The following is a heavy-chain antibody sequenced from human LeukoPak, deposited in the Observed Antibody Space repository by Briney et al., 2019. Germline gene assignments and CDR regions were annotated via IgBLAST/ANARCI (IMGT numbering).Heavy chain of an antibody. D-gene: IGHD3-22*01. J-gene: IGHJ4*02. CDR1: GFTFSSYA. CDR2: ISGSGGST. Sequence: PGGSLRLSCAATGFTFSSYAMSWVRQAPGKGLEWVSAISGSGGSTYYADSVKGRFTISRDNSKNTLYLQMSSLRAEDTAVYYCAKSRGTSSGYSFDYWGQGTLVTVSS. V-gene: IGHV3-23*01. CDR3: AKSRGTSSGYSFDY.